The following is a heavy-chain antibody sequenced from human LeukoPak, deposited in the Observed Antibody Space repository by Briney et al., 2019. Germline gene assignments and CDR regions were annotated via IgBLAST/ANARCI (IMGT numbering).Heavy chain of an antibody. V-gene: IGHV3-33*08. CDR1: GFTFSSYS. Sequence: PGGSLRLSCAASGFTFSSYSMHWVRQAPGKGLEWVAVIWYDGSNKYYADSVKGRFTISRDNSKNTLYLQMNSLRAEDTAVYYCARDLADYDSSGYYYPIGVSGYWGQGTLVTVSS. CDR2: IWYDGSNK. D-gene: IGHD3-22*01. CDR3: ARDLADYDSSGYYYPIGVSGY. J-gene: IGHJ4*02.